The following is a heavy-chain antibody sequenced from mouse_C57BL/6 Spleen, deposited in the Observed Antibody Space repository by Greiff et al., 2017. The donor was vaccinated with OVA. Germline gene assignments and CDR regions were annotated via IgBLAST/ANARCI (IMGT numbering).Heavy chain of an antibody. Sequence: EVKLVESGEGLVKPGGSLKLSCAASGFTFSSYAMSWVRQTPETRLEWVAYISSGGDYIYYADTVKGRFTISRDNARNTLYLQMSSLKSEDTAMYYCTRDYDGYYSFAYWGQGTLVTVSA. CDR3: TRDYDGYYSFAY. CDR1: GFTFSSYA. J-gene: IGHJ3*01. V-gene: IGHV5-9-1*02. D-gene: IGHD2-3*01. CDR2: ISSGGDYI.